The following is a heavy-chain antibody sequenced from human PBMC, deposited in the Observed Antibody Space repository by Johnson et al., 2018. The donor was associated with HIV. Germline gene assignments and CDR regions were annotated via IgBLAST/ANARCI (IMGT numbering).Heavy chain of an antibody. V-gene: IGHV3-30*03. D-gene: IGHD3-16*01. Sequence: QVQLVESGGGVVQPGRSLRLSCAASGFTFSSYGMHWVRQAPGKGLEWVAVISYDGSNKYYADSVKGRFTISRDNSKNTLYLQMNTLRADDTAVYYCARGSRYTHDNDDVYLLQAFDIWGQGTMVTVSS. J-gene: IGHJ3*02. CDR3: ARGSRYTHDNDDVYLLQAFDI. CDR2: ISYDGSNK. CDR1: GFTFSSYG.